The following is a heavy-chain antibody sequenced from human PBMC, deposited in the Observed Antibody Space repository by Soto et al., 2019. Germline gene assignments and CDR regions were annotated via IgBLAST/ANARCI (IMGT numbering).Heavy chain of an antibody. CDR1: GFTFSSYD. Sequence: EVELLESGGDLVQPGGSLRLSCAASGFTFSSYDMNWDRQAPGKGLEWVSAIGVYANTYYADSVKGRFTISRDDSRNTVHLQLNSLRVDDTSVYFCAKELTVGSPGDYFDSWVQGTLVTVSS. V-gene: IGHV3-23*01. D-gene: IGHD1-26*01. J-gene: IGHJ4*02. CDR3: AKELTVGSPGDYFDS. CDR2: IGVYANT.